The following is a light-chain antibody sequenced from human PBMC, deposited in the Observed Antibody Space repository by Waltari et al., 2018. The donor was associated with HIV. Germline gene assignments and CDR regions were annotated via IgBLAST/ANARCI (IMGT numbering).Light chain of an antibody. CDR1: QSISGW. Sequence: DIQMTQSPATLSASVGDRVTIPCRASQSISGWLAWYQQKPGKVPKLLIYKESSLESGVPSRFSGSGSGTEFTLTISSLQPDDFATYYCQQYNSYPWTFGQGTKVEIK. CDR2: KES. J-gene: IGKJ1*01. V-gene: IGKV1-5*03. CDR3: QQYNSYPWT.